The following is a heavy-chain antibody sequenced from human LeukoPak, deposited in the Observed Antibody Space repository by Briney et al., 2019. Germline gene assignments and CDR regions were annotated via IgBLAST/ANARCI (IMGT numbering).Heavy chain of an antibody. D-gene: IGHD4-23*01. CDR2: IRSKAYGGTT. J-gene: IGHJ3*02. V-gene: IGHV3-49*04. CDR3: TRVFYGGNLGDAFDI. Sequence: GGSLRLSCAASGFTFSSYGMHWVRQAPGKGLEWVGFIRSKAYGGTTEYAASVKGRFTISRDDSKSIAYLQMNSLKTEDTAVYYCTRVFYGGNLGDAFDIWGQGTMVTVSS. CDR1: GFTFSSYG.